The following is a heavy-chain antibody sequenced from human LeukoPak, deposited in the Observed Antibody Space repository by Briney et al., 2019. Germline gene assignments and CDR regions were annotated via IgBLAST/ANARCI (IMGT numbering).Heavy chain of an antibody. CDR1: GGSISSSSYY. Sequence: SETLSLTCTVSGGSISSSSYYWGWIRQPPGKGLEWIGSIYYSGSTYYNPSLKSRVTISVDKSKNQFSLKVSSVTAADTAMYYCARHARSYGSYYFDYWGQGTLVTVSS. J-gene: IGHJ4*02. D-gene: IGHD5-18*01. CDR3: ARHARSYGSYYFDY. V-gene: IGHV4-39*01. CDR2: IYYSGST.